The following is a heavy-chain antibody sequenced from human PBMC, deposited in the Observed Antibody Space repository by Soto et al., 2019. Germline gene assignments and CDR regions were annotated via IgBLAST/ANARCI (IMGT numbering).Heavy chain of an antibody. CDR1: GFTFSNYA. CDR3: ARQEGSSWDY. J-gene: IGHJ4*02. V-gene: IGHV3-33*01. D-gene: IGHD6-13*01. CDR2: IWHDGSNK. Sequence: QVQLVESGGGVVQPGTSLRLSCAASGFTFSNYAMHWVRQAPGKGLEWLALIWHDGSNKYYVDSVKGRFSISRDNSENTLYLQMNRLRVEDTAVYYCARQEGSSWDYWGQGTLVTVSS.